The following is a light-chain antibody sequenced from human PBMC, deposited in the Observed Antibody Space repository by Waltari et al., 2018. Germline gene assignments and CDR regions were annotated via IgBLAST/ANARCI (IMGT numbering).Light chain of an antibody. V-gene: IGKV3-20*01. Sequence: EIVLTQSPGTLSLSPGDRATLSCRASQTVYSSYLAWYPRKFGQAPRLLIYGVSPRATGIPDRFSGSGSGTDFTLTISRLEPEDFAVYYCQHFGSSRLTFGGGTKVEI. CDR1: QTVYSSY. CDR2: GVS. CDR3: QHFGSSRLT. J-gene: IGKJ4*01.